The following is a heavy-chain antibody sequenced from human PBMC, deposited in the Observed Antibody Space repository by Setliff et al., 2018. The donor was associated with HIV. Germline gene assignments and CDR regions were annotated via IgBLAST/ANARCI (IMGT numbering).Heavy chain of an antibody. D-gene: IGHD3-3*01. Sequence: PGGSLRLSCATSGFIFSDYEMSWVRQAPGKGLEWISYISSRGTTVFYAESVKGRFTISRDSSKKFLYLDMSSLKADDTGVYYCARDPLLFLEWLSPGYPFDYWGQGTLVTVSS. J-gene: IGHJ4*02. CDR1: GFIFSDYE. CDR3: ARDPLLFLEWLSPGYPFDY. V-gene: IGHV3-48*03. CDR2: ISSRGTTV.